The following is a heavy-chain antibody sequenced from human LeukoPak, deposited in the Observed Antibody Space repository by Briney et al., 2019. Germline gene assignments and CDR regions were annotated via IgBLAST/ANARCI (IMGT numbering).Heavy chain of an antibody. Sequence: PSETLSLTCTVSGGSISNYYWTWIRQPPGKGLEWIGSIYYDGSTNYNPSLKSRVTISLDTPKNLFSLKLSSVTAADTAVYYCARDGGYGSGSALWGQGTLITVSS. J-gene: IGHJ4*02. D-gene: IGHD3-10*01. V-gene: IGHV4-59*01. CDR2: IYYDGST. CDR3: ARDGGYGSGSAL. CDR1: GGSISNYY.